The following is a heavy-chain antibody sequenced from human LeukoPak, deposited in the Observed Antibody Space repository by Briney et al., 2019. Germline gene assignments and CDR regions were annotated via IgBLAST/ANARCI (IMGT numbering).Heavy chain of an antibody. CDR1: GFTFRASW. D-gene: IGHD3-9*01. V-gene: IGHV3-7*01. J-gene: IGHJ4*02. CDR3: ATSLDAPGNY. Sequence: GGSLRLSCVVSGFTFRASWMAWVRQAPGKGLEWLANINKDARQTYYVDSVKGRFTISRDNAENSLYLQMNSLRAEDTAVYYCATSLDAPGNYWGQGSLVTVSS. CDR2: INKDARQT.